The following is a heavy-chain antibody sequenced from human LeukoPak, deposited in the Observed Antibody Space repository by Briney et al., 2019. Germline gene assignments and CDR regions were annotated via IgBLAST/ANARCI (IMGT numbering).Heavy chain of an antibody. CDR1: GGSVSSGSYF. CDR3: ARDRSYYDSSGFYKYAFDI. D-gene: IGHD3-22*01. V-gene: IGHV4-61*01. CDR2: IYYSGST. Sequence: PSETLSLTRTVSGGSVSSGSYFWSWIRQPPGKGLDWIGHIYYSGSTNYNPSLKSRVTMSVDTSKNQFSLKLSSVTAADTAVYYCARDRSYYDSSGFYKYAFDIWGQGTVVTVSS. J-gene: IGHJ3*02.